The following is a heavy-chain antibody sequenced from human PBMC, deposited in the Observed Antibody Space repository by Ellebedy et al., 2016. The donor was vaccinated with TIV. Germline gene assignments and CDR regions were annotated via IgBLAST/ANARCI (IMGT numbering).Heavy chain of an antibody. CDR3: ARARGLLYEKWGGAGYGMDV. D-gene: IGHD1-26*01. Sequence: PGGSLRLSCVDSGFSFSIYSMSWIHRAPGKGLEWLANIKHDGSEKYYVDSVKGRFNISRDKAKNSLYLQINSLRAEDTAVYYCARARGLLYEKWGGAGYGMDVWGQGTTVSVSS. J-gene: IGHJ6*02. CDR2: IKHDGSEK. CDR1: GFSFSIYS. V-gene: IGHV3-7*03.